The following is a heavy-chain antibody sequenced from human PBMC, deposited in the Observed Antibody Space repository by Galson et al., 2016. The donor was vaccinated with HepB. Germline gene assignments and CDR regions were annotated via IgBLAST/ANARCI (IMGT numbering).Heavy chain of an antibody. J-gene: IGHJ4*02. Sequence: SETLSLTCTVSGGSVSSGTYYWSWIRQPPGKGLEWIGYIHDSGSTNYNPSLKSRVTISVDTSKHQFSLRLNSVTAADTAVYYCARASGPLTYYYDSSGYEDYWGQGTLVTVSS. CDR1: GGSVSSGTYY. CDR3: ARASGPLTYYYDSSGYEDY. D-gene: IGHD3-22*01. CDR2: IHDSGST. V-gene: IGHV4-61*01.